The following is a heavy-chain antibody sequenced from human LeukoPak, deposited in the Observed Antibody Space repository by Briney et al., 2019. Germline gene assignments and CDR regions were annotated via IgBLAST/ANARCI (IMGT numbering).Heavy chain of an antibody. CDR1: GYTFTGYY. Sequence: ASVKVSCKASGYTFTGYYMHWVRQAPGHGLEWMGIMNPSGGSTSYAQKFQGRVTVTRDTSSSTVYMELSSLRSEDTAVYFCARGPGSWDAFDIWGQGTTVTVSS. V-gene: IGHV1-46*01. CDR2: MNPSGGST. J-gene: IGHJ3*02. CDR3: ARGPGSWDAFDI. D-gene: IGHD6-13*01.